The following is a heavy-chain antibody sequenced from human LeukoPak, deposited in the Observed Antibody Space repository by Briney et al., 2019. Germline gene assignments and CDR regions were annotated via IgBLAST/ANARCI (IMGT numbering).Heavy chain of an antibody. D-gene: IGHD3-10*01. CDR2: MNPNSGNT. Sequence: ASVKVSCKASGYTFTSYDINWVRQATGQGLEWMGWMNPNSGNTGYAQKFQGRVTITRNTSVSTAYMELSSLRSEDTAVYYCARGLAADYYGSGSLIDYWGQGTLVTVSS. J-gene: IGHJ4*02. V-gene: IGHV1-8*03. CDR3: ARGLAADYYGSGSLIDY. CDR1: GYTFTSYD.